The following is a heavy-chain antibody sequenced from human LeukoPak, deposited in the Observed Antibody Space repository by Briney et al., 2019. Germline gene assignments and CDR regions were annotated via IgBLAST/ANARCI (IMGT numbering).Heavy chain of an antibody. CDR1: GFTFSSYG. Sequence: GGSLRLSCAASGFTFSSYGMHWVRQAPGKGLEWVAFIRYDGSNKYYADSVKGRFTISRDNSKNTLYLQMNSLRAEDTAVYYCANLAVGCARCAFDIWGQGTMVTVSS. J-gene: IGHJ3*02. CDR2: IRYDGSNK. D-gene: IGHD2-21*01. CDR3: ANLAVGCARCAFDI. V-gene: IGHV3-30*02.